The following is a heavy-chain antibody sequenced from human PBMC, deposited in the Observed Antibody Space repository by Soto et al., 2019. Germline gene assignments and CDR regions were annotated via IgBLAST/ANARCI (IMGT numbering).Heavy chain of an antibody. CDR2: ISYDGSNK. V-gene: IGHV3-30-3*01. CDR1: GFTFSSYA. D-gene: IGHD5-18*01. Sequence: QVRLVESGGGVVQPGRSLRLSCAASGFTFSSYAMHWVRQAPGKGLEWVAVISYDGSNKYYADSVKGRFTISRDNSKNTLYLQMNSLRAEDTAVYYCARGSSWIEPSYAPRFDPWGQGTLVTVSS. CDR3: ARGSSWIEPSYAPRFDP. J-gene: IGHJ5*02.